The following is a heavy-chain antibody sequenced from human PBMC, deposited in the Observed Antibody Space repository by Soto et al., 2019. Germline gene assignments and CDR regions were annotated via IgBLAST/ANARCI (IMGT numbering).Heavy chain of an antibody. Sequence: QVQLVQSGAEVKKPGASVKVSCKASDYTFTSYGLSWVRQAPGQGLEWMGWITPYNGNTNYAQNLQGRVTMTTDTSTSTAYMELRSLRSDDTSVYYCARFVGHHGRGWFDPWGQGTLVTVSS. CDR1: DYTFTSYG. V-gene: IGHV1-18*01. CDR3: ARFVGHHGRGWFDP. CDR2: ITPYNGNT. J-gene: IGHJ5*02. D-gene: IGHD1-26*01.